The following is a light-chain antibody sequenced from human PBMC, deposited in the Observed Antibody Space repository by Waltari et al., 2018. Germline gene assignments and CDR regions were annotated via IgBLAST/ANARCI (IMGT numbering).Light chain of an antibody. J-gene: IGKJ5*01. CDR3: QQYNNWPRT. Sequence: EIVMTQSPATLSVSPGERATLSCRASRMIDTYLAWYQHKFGQPRRLLSYDASTRATGIPARFSGSGSGTEFTLTISSLQSEDFAIYYCQQYNNWPRTFGPGTRLEIK. CDR1: RMIDTY. V-gene: IGKV3-15*01. CDR2: DAS.